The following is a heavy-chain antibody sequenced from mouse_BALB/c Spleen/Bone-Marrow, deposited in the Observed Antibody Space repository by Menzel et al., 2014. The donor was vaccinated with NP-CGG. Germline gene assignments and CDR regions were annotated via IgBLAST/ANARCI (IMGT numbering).Heavy chain of an antibody. CDR3: ARFITSLVYFDY. Sequence: DVKLVESGGGLVKPGGSLKLSCAASGFTFSSYAMSWVRQTPEKRLEWVATISSGGSYTYYPDSVKGRFTISRDNAKNTLYLRMSSLRSEDTAMYYCARFITSLVYFDYWGQGTTLTVSS. CDR1: GFTFSSYA. V-gene: IGHV5-9-1*01. J-gene: IGHJ2*01. CDR2: ISSGGSYT. D-gene: IGHD1-1*01.